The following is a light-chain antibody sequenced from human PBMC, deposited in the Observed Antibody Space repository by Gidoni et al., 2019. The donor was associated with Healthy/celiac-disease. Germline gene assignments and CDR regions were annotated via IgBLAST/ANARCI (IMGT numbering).Light chain of an antibody. CDR3: QQYGSSPSLT. CDR2: GAS. J-gene: IGKJ4*01. V-gene: IGKV3-20*01. Sequence: STGTLSLSPGERATLSCRASQSVSSSYLAWYQQKPGQAPRLLIYGASSRATGIPDRFSGSGSGTDFTLTISRLEPEDFAVYYCQQYGSSPSLTFGGGTKVEIK. CDR1: QSVSSSY.